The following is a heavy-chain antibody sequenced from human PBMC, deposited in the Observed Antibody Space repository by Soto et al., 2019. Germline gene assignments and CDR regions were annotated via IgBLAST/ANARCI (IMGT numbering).Heavy chain of an antibody. D-gene: IGHD3-10*01. CDR3: HNYGPGSNYYFYY. CDR1: GGSISSSKW. J-gene: IGHJ4*02. V-gene: IGHV4-4*02. Sequence: SQTLPLTGAVSGGSISSSKWWSWVRRPPGEGLEWIGEISHSGSTNYSPSLKSRVIISVDKSKNQFSLKLSSVTAAYTAVHYCHNYGPGSNYYFYYWGQGTLVTVS. CDR2: ISHSGST.